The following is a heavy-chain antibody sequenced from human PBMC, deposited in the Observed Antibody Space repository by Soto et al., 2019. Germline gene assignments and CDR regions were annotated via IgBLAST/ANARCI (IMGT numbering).Heavy chain of an antibody. CDR2: FDPEDGET. CDR1: GYTLTELS. CDR3: ATLWGEYSSVSGHY. V-gene: IGHV1-24*01. Sequence: ASVKVSCKVSGYTLTELSMHWVRQAPGKGLEWMGGFDPEDGETIYAQKFQGRVTMTEDTSTDTAYMELSSLRSEDTAVYFCATLWGEYSSVSGHYWGQGTLVPVSA. D-gene: IGHD6-6*01. J-gene: IGHJ4*02.